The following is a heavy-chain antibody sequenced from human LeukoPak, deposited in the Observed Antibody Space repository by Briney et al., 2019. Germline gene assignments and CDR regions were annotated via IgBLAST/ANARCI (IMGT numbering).Heavy chain of an antibody. CDR1: GGSFSGYY. Sequence: SETLSLTCAVYGGSFSGYYWSWIRQPPGKGLEWLGEINHSGSTNYNPSLKSRVTISVDTSKNQFSLKLSSVTAADTAVYYWARGLRYDYVWGSYLPPYYFDYWGQGTLVTVSS. CDR3: ARGLRYDYVWGSYLPPYYFDY. V-gene: IGHV4-34*01. D-gene: IGHD3-16*02. J-gene: IGHJ4*02. CDR2: INHSGST.